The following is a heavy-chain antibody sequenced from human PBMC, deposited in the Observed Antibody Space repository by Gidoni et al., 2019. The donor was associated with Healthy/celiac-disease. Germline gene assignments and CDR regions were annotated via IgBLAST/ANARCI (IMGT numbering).Heavy chain of an antibody. D-gene: IGHD2-2*01. CDR1: GGTFSSYA. V-gene: IGHV1-69*01. Sequence: QVQLVQSGAEVKKPGSSVTVSCKASGGTFSSYAISWGRQAPGQGLEWMGGIIPIFGTANYAQKFQGRVTITADESTRTAYMELSSLRSEDTAVYYCARWLGYCSSTSCYARYYYMDVWGKGTTVTVSS. J-gene: IGHJ6*03. CDR3: ARWLGYCSSTSCYARYYYMDV. CDR2: IIPIFGTA.